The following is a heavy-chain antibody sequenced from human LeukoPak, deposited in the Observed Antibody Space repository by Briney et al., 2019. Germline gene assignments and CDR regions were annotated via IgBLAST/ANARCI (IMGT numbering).Heavy chain of an antibody. CDR1: GFAISSYT. V-gene: IGHV3-21*01. J-gene: IGHJ4*02. CDR3: ARALEADY. CDR2: ISTSGSKM. Sequence: GSLRLSCAASGFAISSYTMNWVRLAPGKGLEWVSSISTSGSKMYYADSLKGRFTVSRDNAKNSLYLQMNSLRAEDTAVYYCARALEADYWGQGTLVTVSS.